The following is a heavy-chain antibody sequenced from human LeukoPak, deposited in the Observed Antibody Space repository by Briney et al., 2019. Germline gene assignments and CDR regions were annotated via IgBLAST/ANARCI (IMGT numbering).Heavy chain of an antibody. CDR1: GGSISSYY. V-gene: IGHV4-59*01. CDR3: ARDSSSPYPYYYYYYMDV. D-gene: IGHD6-6*01. J-gene: IGHJ6*03. Sequence: SETLSLTCTVSGGSISSYYWSWIRQPPGKGLEWIGYIYYSGSTSYNPSLKSRVTISLDTSKNQFPLKLGSVTAADTAVYYCARDSSSPYPYYYYYYMDVWGKGTTVTVSS. CDR2: IYYSGST.